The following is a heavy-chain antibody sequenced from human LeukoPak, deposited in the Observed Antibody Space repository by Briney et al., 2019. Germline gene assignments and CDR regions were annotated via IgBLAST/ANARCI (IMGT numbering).Heavy chain of an antibody. CDR2: IKKDGSQK. CDR3: TRVGYIDEGIDY. CDR1: EFTFSNYW. Sequence: PGGSLRLSCAASEFTFSNYWMSWVRQAPGKGLEWVANIKKDGSQKYYVDSVKGRFTISRDNAKNSLYLQMNSLRAEDTAIYYCTRVGYIDEGIDYWGQGTLVTVSS. V-gene: IGHV3-7*04. J-gene: IGHJ4*02. D-gene: IGHD5-24*01.